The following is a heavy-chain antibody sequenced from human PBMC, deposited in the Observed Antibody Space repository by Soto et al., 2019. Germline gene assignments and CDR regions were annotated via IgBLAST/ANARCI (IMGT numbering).Heavy chain of an antibody. CDR2: ISGYNGNT. V-gene: IGHV1-18*01. CDR3: ARDRVSSWYYFEY. CDR1: GYSFSSYG. Sequence: QFQLVQSGAELKKPGASVKVSCKASGYSFSSYGISWLRQAPGQGPEGMGWISGYNGNTNYAQKLQGRVTMTTDTSTSTAYMELRSLRSDDTAVYCCARDRVSSWYYFEYWGQGTLVAVSS. J-gene: IGHJ4*02. D-gene: IGHD6-13*01.